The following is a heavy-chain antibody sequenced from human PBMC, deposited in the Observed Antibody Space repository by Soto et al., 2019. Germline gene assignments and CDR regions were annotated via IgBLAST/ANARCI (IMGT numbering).Heavy chain of an antibody. V-gene: IGHV3-66*01. CDR3: ATRMTTAPY. CDR2: IYSGGDT. D-gene: IGHD4-17*01. Sequence: EAHLVGSGGGLVQPGGSLRLSCAASGFAVSANYLSWVRQAPGKGLEWVSLIYSGGDTDYADSVRGRFTISRDNSKNTLYLPMNSLKAEDTAVYYCATRMTTAPYWGQGALVNVSS. J-gene: IGHJ4*02. CDR1: GFAVSANY.